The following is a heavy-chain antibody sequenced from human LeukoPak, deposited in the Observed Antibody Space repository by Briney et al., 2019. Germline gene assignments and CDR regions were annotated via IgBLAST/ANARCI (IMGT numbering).Heavy chain of an antibody. Sequence: ASVKVSCKASGYTFTGYYMHWVRQAPGQGLEWMGWINPNSGGTNYAQKFQGRVTMTRDTSISTAYMELSRLRSDDTAVYYCARDRAIIAVAGPYWFDPWGQGTLVTVSS. CDR1: GYTFTGYY. CDR2: INPNSGGT. CDR3: ARDRAIIAVAGPYWFDP. J-gene: IGHJ5*02. D-gene: IGHD6-19*01. V-gene: IGHV1-2*02.